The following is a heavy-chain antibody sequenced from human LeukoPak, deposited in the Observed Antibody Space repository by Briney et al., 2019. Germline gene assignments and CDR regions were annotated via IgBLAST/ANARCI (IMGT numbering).Heavy chain of an antibody. V-gene: IGHV3-30*18. Sequence: GRSLRLSCAASGFTFSSYGMHWVRQAPGKGLEWVAVISYDGSNKYYADSVKGRFTISRDNSKNTLYLKMNSLRAEDTAVYYCAKGPFPIAAAATTPFDYWGQGTLVTVSS. CDR3: AKGPFPIAAAATTPFDY. D-gene: IGHD6-13*01. CDR1: GFTFSSYG. CDR2: ISYDGSNK. J-gene: IGHJ4*02.